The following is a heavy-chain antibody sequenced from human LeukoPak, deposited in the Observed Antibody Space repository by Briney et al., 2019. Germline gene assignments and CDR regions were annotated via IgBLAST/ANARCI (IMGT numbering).Heavy chain of an antibody. CDR2: IYHSGRS. J-gene: IGHJ4*02. D-gene: IGHD3-22*01. CDR3: ARLNGYYVDY. V-gene: IGHV4-59*08. Sequence: SETLSLTCIVSGGSITSYYWSWIRRPPGQGLEWIGYIYHSGRSDYNPSLTGRVTISLDTSKDQFSLKLSSVTAADTAMYYCARLNGYYVDYWGQGTLVTVST. CDR1: GGSITSYY.